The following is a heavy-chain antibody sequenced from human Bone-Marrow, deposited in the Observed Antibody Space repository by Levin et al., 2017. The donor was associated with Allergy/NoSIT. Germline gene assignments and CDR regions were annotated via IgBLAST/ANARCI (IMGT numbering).Heavy chain of an antibody. V-gene: IGHV3-21*01. CDR1: GFTFSSYY. CDR2: ISGNSGYI. CDR3: ARGNDYGDYVIDY. D-gene: IGHD4-17*01. Sequence: PGGSLRLSCAASGFTFSSYYMNWVRQAPGKGLEWVSSISGNSGYIYYADSVKGRFTISRDNAKNSLYLQVNSLRAEDTAVYYCARGNDYGDYVIDYWGQGTLVTVSS. J-gene: IGHJ4*02.